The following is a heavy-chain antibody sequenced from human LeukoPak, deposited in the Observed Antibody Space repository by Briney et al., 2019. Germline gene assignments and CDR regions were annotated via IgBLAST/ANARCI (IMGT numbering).Heavy chain of an antibody. V-gene: IGHV3-33*06. J-gene: IGHJ3*02. CDR2: IWYDGSNK. D-gene: IGHD4-23*01. Sequence: GGSLRLPCAASGFTFSSYGMHWVRQAPGKGLEWVAVIWYDGSNKYYADSVKGRFTISIDNSKNTLYLQMNSLRAEDTAVYYCAKSGGDYGGNSDAFDIWGQGTMVTVSS. CDR1: GFTFSSYG. CDR3: AKSGGDYGGNSDAFDI.